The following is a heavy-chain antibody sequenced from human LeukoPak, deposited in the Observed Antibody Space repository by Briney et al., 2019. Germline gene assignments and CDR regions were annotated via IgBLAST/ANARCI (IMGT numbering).Heavy chain of an antibody. D-gene: IGHD6-13*01. CDR2: IYHSGST. V-gene: IGHV4-30-2*01. CDR3: ATGIAAAVPYYFDY. CDR1: GGSISSGGYS. J-gene: IGHJ4*02. Sequence: PSETLSLTCAVSGGSISSGGYSWSWIRQPPGKGLEWIGYIYHSGSTYYNPSLKSRVTISVDRSKNQFSLKLSSVTAADTAVYYCATGIAAAVPYYFDYWGQGTLVTVSS.